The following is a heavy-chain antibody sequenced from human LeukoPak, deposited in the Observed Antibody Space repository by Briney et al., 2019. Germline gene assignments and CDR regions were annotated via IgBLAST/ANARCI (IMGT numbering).Heavy chain of an antibody. CDR1: GYIFAHNG. D-gene: IGHD2-15*01. V-gene: IGHV1-18*01. CDR3: ARDSGSSYGMDV. CDR2: ISAYNGDT. Sequence: ASVKVSCKTSGYIFAHNGISWVRQAPGQGPEWMGWISAYNGDTNYAQNFQGRVTMTRDTSTSTVYMELRSLRSDDTAVYYCARDSGSSYGMDVWGQGATVTVSS. J-gene: IGHJ6*02.